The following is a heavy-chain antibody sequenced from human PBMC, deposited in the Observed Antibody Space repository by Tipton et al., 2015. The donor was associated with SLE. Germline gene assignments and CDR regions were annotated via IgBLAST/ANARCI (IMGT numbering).Heavy chain of an antibody. CDR1: GFTFSSYA. J-gene: IGHJ4*02. CDR3: ARVWYSLIYSFDY. V-gene: IGHV3-30*04. CDR2: ISYDGSNK. D-gene: IGHD1-1*01. Sequence: SLRLSCAASGFTFSSYAMHWVRQAPGKGLEWLALISYDGSNKYYADSVTGRFTISRDNSENTLYLQMNSLTTEDTAVYYCARVWYSLIYSFDYWGQGALVTVSS.